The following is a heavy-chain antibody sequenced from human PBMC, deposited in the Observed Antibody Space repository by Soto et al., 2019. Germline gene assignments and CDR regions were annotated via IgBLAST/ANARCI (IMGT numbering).Heavy chain of an antibody. CDR1: GFTFSSYA. CDR2: ISYDGSNK. Sequence: QVQLVESGGGVVQPGRSLRLSCAASGFTFSSYAMHWVRQAPGKGLEWVAVISYDGSNKYYADSVKGRFTISRDNSKNPLYLQMNSLRAEDTAVYYCARVSLAWYFDLWGRGTLVTVSS. D-gene: IGHD3-3*02. J-gene: IGHJ2*01. V-gene: IGHV3-30-3*01. CDR3: ARVSLAWYFDL.